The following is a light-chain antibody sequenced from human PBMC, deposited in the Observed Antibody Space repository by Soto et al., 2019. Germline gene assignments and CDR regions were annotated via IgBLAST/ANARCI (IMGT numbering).Light chain of an antibody. Sequence: QSALTQPASVSGSPGQSITISCTGTSSDFGSYNLVSWYQHHPGKDPKLMIYEGSKRPSGVSDRFSGSKSGYTAYLTISGLQAEDEADYYCCSYAGSSTLAFGGGTKLTVL. CDR2: EGS. V-gene: IGLV2-23*01. CDR3: CSYAGSSTLA. CDR1: SSDFGSYNL. J-gene: IGLJ2*01.